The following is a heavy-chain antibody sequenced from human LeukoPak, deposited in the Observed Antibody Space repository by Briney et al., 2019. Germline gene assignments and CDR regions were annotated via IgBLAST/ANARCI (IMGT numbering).Heavy chain of an antibody. CDR3: ARAAPPYYYGSGSYFSAPYFDY. CDR1: GGSISSSSYY. V-gene: IGHV4-61*02. D-gene: IGHD3-10*01. Sequence: SETLSLTCTVSGGSISSSSYYWSWIRQPAGKGLEWIGRIYTSGSTNYNPSLKSRFTISVDTSKNQFSLKLSSVTAADMAVYYCARAAPPYYYGSGSYFSAPYFDYWGQGTLVTVSS. J-gene: IGHJ4*02. CDR2: IYTSGST.